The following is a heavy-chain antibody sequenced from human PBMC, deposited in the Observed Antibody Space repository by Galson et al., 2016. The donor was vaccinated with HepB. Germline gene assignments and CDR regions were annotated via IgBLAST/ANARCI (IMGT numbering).Heavy chain of an antibody. CDR3: AKDLDIVVVPSAIDY. Sequence: SLRLSCAASGFTFSSCPMSWVRQAPGKGLEWVSSISGSGGSTNYADSVKGRFIISRDNSKNTVYLQMNSLRVEDTAVYYCAKDLDIVVVPSAIDYWGQGTLVTVPS. D-gene: IGHD2-2*01. V-gene: IGHV3-23*01. CDR1: GFTFSSCP. CDR2: ISGSGGST. J-gene: IGHJ4*02.